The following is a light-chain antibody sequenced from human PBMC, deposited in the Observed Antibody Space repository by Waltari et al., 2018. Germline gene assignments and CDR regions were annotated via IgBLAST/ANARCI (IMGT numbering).Light chain of an antibody. CDR1: QSVLFSSNNKNY. CDR2: WAS. V-gene: IGKV4-1*01. J-gene: IGKJ2*01. Sequence: DIVMTQSPDSLAVSLCERATTKCTASQSVLFSSNNKNYLAWYQQKPGQPPKLINYWASTRESGVPDRFSGSGSGTDFTLTISSLQAEDVAVYYCQQHYGTPRTFGQGTKLEIK. CDR3: QQHYGTPRT.